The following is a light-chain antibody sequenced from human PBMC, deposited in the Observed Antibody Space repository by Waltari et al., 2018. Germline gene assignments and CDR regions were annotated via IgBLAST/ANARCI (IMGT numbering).Light chain of an antibody. V-gene: IGKV3-20*01. CDR1: QSVKSDF. J-gene: IGKJ4*01. CDR3: LQYGGFPAFPAT. CDR2: AGS. Sequence: IVLTQPPGTLSLSPGERATLSCRASQSVKSDFMVWDQQKRGQAPRLVIYAGSTRATGTPDRFSGIGSGTDFTLSISRLEPEDFAVYYCLQYGGFPAFPATFGGGTNVEIK.